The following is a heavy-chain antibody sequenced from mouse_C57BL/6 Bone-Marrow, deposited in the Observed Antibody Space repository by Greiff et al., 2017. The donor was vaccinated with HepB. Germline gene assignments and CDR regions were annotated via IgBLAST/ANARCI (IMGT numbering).Heavy chain of an antibody. CDR2: IYLGSGST. J-gene: IGHJ2*01. CDR3: ARDGYWYYCDY. D-gene: IGHD2-3*01. CDR1: GYTFTSYW. Sequence: QVQLKESGAELVKPGASVKMSCKASGYTFTSYWLTWVKKRPGQGLEWIGDIYLGSGSTNYNEKFKSKARLTVDTSSSTAYMQLSSLTSEDSAVYDCARDGYWYYCDYWGQGTTLTLSS. V-gene: IGHV1-55*01.